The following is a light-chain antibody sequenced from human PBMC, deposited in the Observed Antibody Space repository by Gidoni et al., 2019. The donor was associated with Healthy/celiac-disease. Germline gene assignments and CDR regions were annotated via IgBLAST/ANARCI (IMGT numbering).Light chain of an antibody. Sequence: DLVITQSPLSLPVTPGEPASISCRSSQSLLHSNGYNYLDWYLKKPGQSPQLLSYLGSNRASGVPDRFSGRGSGTDFTMKISRVEDEDVGVYYCMQDLQNPQTFGQGTKVEIK. CDR1: QSLLHSNGYNY. J-gene: IGKJ1*01. CDR3: MQDLQNPQT. V-gene: IGKV2-28*01. CDR2: LGS.